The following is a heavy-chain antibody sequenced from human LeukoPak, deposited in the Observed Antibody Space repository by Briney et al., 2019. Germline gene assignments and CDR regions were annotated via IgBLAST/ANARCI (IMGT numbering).Heavy chain of an antibody. V-gene: IGHV4-59*08. CDR3: ATYTRRCSGGTCYSIDY. CDR2: VYYDGTT. J-gene: IGHJ4*02. Sequence: SETLSLTCTVSGDSISSYHWTWIRQSPGRRLEWIGYVYYDGTTRYNPSLKSRVTISLDTSNNQFSLKLSSVTAADTAIYYCATYTRRCSGGTCYSIDYWGQGTLVTVSS. CDR1: GDSISSYH. D-gene: IGHD2-15*01.